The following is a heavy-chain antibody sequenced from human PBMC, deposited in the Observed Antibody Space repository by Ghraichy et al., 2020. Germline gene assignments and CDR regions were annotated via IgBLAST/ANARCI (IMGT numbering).Heavy chain of an antibody. D-gene: IGHD2-8*02. V-gene: IGHV4-39*01. CDR2: IYYSGST. J-gene: IGHJ4*02. CDR3: ARRGVLRSGKYFDY. CDR1: GGSISSSSYY. Sequence: SQTLSLTCTVSGGSISSSSYYWGWIRQPPGKGLEWIGSIYYSGSTYYNPSLKSRVTISVDTSKNQFSLKLSSVTAADTAVYYCARRGVLRSGKYFDYWGQGTLVTVSS.